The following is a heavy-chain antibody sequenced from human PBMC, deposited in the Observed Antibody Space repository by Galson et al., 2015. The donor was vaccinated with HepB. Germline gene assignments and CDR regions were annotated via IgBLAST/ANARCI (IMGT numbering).Heavy chain of an antibody. CDR2: INPNSGGT. D-gene: IGHD7-27*01. CDR1: GYTFTGYY. Sequence: SVKVSCKASGYTFTGYYMHWVRQAPGQGLEWMGWINPNSGGTNYAQKFQDRVTMTRDTSINTAYMELSRLRSDDTAVYYCARGWGTGDLGDDYWGQGTLVTVSS. V-gene: IGHV1-2*02. J-gene: IGHJ4*02. CDR3: ARGWGTGDLGDDY.